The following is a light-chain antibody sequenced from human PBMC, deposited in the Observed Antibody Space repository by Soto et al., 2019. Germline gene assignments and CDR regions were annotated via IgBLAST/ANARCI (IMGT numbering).Light chain of an antibody. V-gene: IGLV2-14*01. CDR1: SGDVGGYNY. J-gene: IGLJ1*01. CDR3: TSYTSSSSLYV. Sequence: QSVLTQPASVSGSPGQSITISYTGTSGDVGGYNYVSWYQQHQGKAPKLLIYEVSNRSSGVSNRFSGSKSGNTASLTISGLQAEDEADYYCTSYTSSSSLYVVGSGTKVTVL. CDR2: EVS.